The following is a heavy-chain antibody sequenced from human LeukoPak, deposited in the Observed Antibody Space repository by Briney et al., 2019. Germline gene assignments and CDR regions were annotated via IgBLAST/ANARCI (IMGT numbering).Heavy chain of an antibody. J-gene: IGHJ4*02. CDR1: GFTFSSYA. D-gene: IGHD5-12*01. CDR2: ISGGGGVT. V-gene: IGHV3-23*01. Sequence: GGSLRLSCAASGFTFSSYAMSWVRQAPGKGLEWVSSISGGGGVTYYADSVKGRFTISRDNSKNTLYLQMNSLRAEDTAVYYYTKAPRAATIEIFDYWGQGTLVTASS. CDR3: TKAPRAATIEIFDY.